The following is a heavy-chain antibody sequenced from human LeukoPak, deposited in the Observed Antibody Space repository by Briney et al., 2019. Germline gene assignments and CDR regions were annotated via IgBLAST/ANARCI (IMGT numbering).Heavy chain of an antibody. J-gene: IGHJ3*02. CDR1: GFTFRSYP. CDR2: FSWRGGST. V-gene: IGHV3-23*01. Sequence: PGGSLRLSCAASGFTFRSYPMSGPHHAPGKGLEGVSVFSWRGGSTYYADSVKGRFTISRDNSKNTMYMQMNSMRAEDTAVYYCAKDQATRGNYYGRAFDIWGQGTMVSVSS. D-gene: IGHD3-22*01. CDR3: AKDQATRGNYYGRAFDI.